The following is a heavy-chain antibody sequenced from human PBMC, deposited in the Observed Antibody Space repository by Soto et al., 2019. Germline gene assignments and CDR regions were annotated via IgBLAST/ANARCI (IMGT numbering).Heavy chain of an antibody. J-gene: IGHJ5*02. D-gene: IGHD5-12*01. CDR3: ARGPLRNWFDP. Sequence: VKVSCKASGYIFTTYAMHWVRQAPGQRLEWMGWINAGNGNTKYSQKFQGRVTITKNTSASTAYMELSSLRSEDTAVYYCARGPLRNWFDPWGQGTLVTVSS. CDR2: INAGNGNT. CDR1: GYIFTTYA. V-gene: IGHV1-3*01.